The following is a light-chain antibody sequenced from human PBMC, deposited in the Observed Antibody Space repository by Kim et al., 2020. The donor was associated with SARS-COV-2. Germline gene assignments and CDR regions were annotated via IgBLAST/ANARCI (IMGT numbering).Light chain of an antibody. Sequence: GETATLSGRATESISDNLAWYQQKPGQAPRLLIYGASTRATGIPARFRGSGSGTEFTLIITTLQSEDFAMYYCQQYKIWPPLTFGGGTKVDIK. CDR1: ESISDN. CDR3: QQYKIWPPLT. V-gene: IGKV3D-15*01. J-gene: IGKJ4*01. CDR2: GAS.